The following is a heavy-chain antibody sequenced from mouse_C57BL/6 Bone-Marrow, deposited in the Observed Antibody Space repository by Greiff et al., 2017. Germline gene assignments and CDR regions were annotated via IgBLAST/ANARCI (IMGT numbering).Heavy chain of an antibody. CDR3: AKVAARNCYFDV. CDR2: IDPISGGT. Sequence: QVQLKESGAELVKPGASVKLSCKASGYTFTSYWMHWVKQRPGRGLEWIGRIDPISGGTKYTEKFKSKATLTVDKPSSTAYMRLSSLTSDDSAVYYCAKVAARNCYFDVWGTGTTVTVSS. CDR1: GYTFTSYW. J-gene: IGHJ1*03. V-gene: IGHV1-72*01. D-gene: IGHD1-1*02.